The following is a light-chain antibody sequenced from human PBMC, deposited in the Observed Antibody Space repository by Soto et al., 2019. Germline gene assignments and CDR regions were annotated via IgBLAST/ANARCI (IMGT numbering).Light chain of an antibody. V-gene: IGKV1-5*01. Sequence: DIQMTQSPSTLSASVGDRVTITCRASQSISSWLAWYQQKPGKAPKLLIYDASSLESGVPSRFSGSGSGTEFTLSISSLQPDYFATYSIQQYNSWWTFGQGTKVEIK. CDR2: DAS. CDR1: QSISSW. J-gene: IGKJ1*01. CDR3: QQYNSWWT.